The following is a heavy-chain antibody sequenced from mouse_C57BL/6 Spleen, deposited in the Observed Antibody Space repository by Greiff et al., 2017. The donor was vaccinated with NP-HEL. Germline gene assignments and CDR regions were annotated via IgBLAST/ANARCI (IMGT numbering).Heavy chain of an antibody. V-gene: IGHV1-64*01. Sequence: QVQLQQSGAELVKPGASVKLSCKASGYTFTSYWMHWVKQRPGQGLEWIGMIHPNSGSTNYNEKFKSKATLTVDKSSSTAYMQLSSLTSEDSAVYYCASGSTIRFYYYAMDYWGQGTSVTVSS. J-gene: IGHJ4*01. CDR1: GYTFTSYW. CDR3: ASGSTIRFYYYAMDY. D-gene: IGHD2-1*01. CDR2: IHPNSGST.